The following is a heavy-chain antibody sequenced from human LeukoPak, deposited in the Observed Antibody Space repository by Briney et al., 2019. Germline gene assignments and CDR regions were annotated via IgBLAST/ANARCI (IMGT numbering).Heavy chain of an antibody. CDR2: INAGNGNT. D-gene: IGHD5-18*01. J-gene: IGHJ4*02. Sequence: ASVKVSCTASGYTFTTYAMHWVRQAPGQRLEWMGWINAGNGNTKYSQKFLGRVTITRDTSASTAYMELSSLSSEDTAVYYCARTTAMVTIFDYWGQGTLVTVSS. V-gene: IGHV1-3*01. CDR3: ARTTAMVTIFDY. CDR1: GYTFTTYA.